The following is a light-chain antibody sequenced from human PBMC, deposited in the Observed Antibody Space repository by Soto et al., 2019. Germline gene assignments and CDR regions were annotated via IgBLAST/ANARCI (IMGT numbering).Light chain of an antibody. CDR2: GNN. Sequence: QSVLTQPPSVSGAPGQRVTISCTGSSSNIGANYDVHWYQQPPGTAPKLLIYGNNNRPSGVPDRFSGSRSGTSASLTITGLQAEDEADYYCQSNDSGLSLVFGTGTKVTVL. V-gene: IGLV1-40*01. J-gene: IGLJ1*01. CDR1: SSNIGANYD. CDR3: QSNDSGLSLV.